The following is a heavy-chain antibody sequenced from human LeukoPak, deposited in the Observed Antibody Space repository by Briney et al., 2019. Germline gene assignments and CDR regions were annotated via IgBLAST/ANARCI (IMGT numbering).Heavy chain of an antibody. J-gene: IGHJ4*02. CDR2: IKPDATEK. Sequence: SGGSLRLSCAASGFSFNTYWMTWVRQAPGKGLEWVANIKPDATEKYYVDSVKGRFTISRDNPKNSLSLQMNTLRVEDTAIYYCARGRPSNSDLNYWGQGTLVTVSS. V-gene: IGHV3-7*01. D-gene: IGHD4-11*01. CDR3: ARGRPSNSDLNY. CDR1: GFSFNTYW.